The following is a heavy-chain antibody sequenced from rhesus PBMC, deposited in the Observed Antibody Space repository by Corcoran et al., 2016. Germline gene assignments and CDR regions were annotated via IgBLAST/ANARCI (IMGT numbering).Heavy chain of an antibody. CDR3: ARRTGGSGFDY. J-gene: IGHJ4*01. V-gene: IGHV2-1*01. CDR2: IYWNDDK. Sequence: QVTLKESGPALVKPTQTLTLTCTFSGFSLSTSGMCVGWIRQPSRKTLEWVAHIYWNDDKYYRTSLKSRLTNSKDTSKNQVVLTMTNMDPVDTATYYCARRTGGSGFDYWGQGVLVTVSS. CDR1: GFSLSTSGMC. D-gene: IGHD3-9*01.